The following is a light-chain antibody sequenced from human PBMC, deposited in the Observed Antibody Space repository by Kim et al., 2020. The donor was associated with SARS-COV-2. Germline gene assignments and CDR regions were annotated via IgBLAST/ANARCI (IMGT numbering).Light chain of an antibody. CDR2: GKN. Sequence: SSELTQDPAVSVALGQTVRITCQGDSLRNYYASWSQQKPGQAPVLVIYGKNNRPSGIPDRFSGSTSGSTTSLTITGAQAEDEADYYCISRDSSDDQVIFGGGTQLTVL. V-gene: IGLV3-19*01. J-gene: IGLJ2*01. CDR1: SLRNYY. CDR3: ISRDSSDDQVI.